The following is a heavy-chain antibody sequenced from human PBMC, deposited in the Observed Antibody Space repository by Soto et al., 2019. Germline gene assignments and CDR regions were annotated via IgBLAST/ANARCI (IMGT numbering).Heavy chain of an antibody. CDR3: ARIAPDDRGYYYYGMDV. J-gene: IGHJ6*02. D-gene: IGHD1-1*01. Sequence: GASVKVSCKASGYTFTSCAMHWVRQAPGQRLEWMGWINAGNGNTKYSQKFQGRVTITRDTSASTAYMELSSLRSEDTAVYYCARIAPDDRGYYYYGMDVWGQGTTVTVSS. V-gene: IGHV1-3*01. CDR2: INAGNGNT. CDR1: GYTFTSCA.